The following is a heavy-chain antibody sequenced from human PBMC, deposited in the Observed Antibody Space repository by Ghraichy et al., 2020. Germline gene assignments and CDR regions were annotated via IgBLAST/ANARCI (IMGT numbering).Heavy chain of an antibody. J-gene: IGHJ5*02. CDR2: ISGSGGST. CDR3: AKDPEHSDYDFWSGYYGPPRWFDP. CDR1: GFTFSSYA. D-gene: IGHD3-3*01. Sequence: GVLNISCAASGFTFSSYAMSWVRHAPGKGLEWVSAISGSGGSTYYADSVKGRFTISRDNSKNTLYLQMNSLRAEDTAVYYCAKDPEHSDYDFWSGYYGPPRWFDPWGQGTLVTVSS. V-gene: IGHV3-23*01.